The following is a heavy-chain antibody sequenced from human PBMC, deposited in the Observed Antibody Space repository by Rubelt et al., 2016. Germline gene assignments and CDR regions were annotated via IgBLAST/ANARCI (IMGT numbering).Heavy chain of an antibody. D-gene: IGHD4-17*01. Sequence: EVQLVESGGDLVQPGGSLRLSCAASGFTFRSYWMYWVRQAPGKGPVWVSRINVDGSSPTYAGSVKGRFTISRDNTKNTLDLQMTRLRADDSAVYYWASSGDASFDRWGQGTLVTVSS. J-gene: IGHJ3*02. V-gene: IGHV3-74*02. CDR2: INVDGSSP. CDR3: ASSGDASFDR. CDR1: GFTFRSYW.